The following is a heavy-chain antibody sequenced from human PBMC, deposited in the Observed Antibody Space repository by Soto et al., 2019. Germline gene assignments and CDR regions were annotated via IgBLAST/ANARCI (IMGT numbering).Heavy chain of an antibody. V-gene: IGHV3-30-3*01. Sequence: QVQLVESGGGVVQPGRSLRLSCAASGFTFSSYAMHWVRQAPGKGLEWVAVISYDGSNKYYADSVKGRFTISRDNSKNTLYLQMNSLSAEDTAVYYCAREEVVGGQGTLVTVSS. CDR3: AREEVV. CDR2: ISYDGSNK. J-gene: IGHJ4*02. D-gene: IGHD2-15*01. CDR1: GFTFSSYA.